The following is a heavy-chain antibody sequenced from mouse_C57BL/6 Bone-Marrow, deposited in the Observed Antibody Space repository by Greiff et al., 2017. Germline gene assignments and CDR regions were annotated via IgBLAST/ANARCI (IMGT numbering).Heavy chain of an antibody. D-gene: IGHD1-1*01. V-gene: IGHV2-2*01. CDR3: ARNYGSSFYAMDY. CDR2: IWSGGST. J-gene: IGHJ4*01. CDR1: GFSLTSYG. Sequence: QVQLKQSGPGLVQPSQSLSITCTVSGFSLTSYGVHWVRQSPGKGLEWLGVIWSGGSTDYNAAFISRLSISKDNSKCQVFFKRNSLQADDTAIYYCARNYGSSFYAMDYWGQGTSVTVSS.